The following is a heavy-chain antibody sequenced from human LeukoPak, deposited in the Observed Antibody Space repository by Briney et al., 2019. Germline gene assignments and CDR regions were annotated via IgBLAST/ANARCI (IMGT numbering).Heavy chain of an antibody. CDR3: ASEGEIGYGYFH. Sequence: GGSLRLSCVASRFTFSNFWMSWVRQVPGKGLEWVANIKKDGSEKFYVDSVKGRFTISRDNAKNSLYLQMNSLRAEDTAVYYCASEGEIGYGYFHWGEGTVVTVSS. CDR2: IKKDGSEK. J-gene: IGHJ4*02. D-gene: IGHD5-18*01. CDR1: RFTFSNFW. V-gene: IGHV3-7*01.